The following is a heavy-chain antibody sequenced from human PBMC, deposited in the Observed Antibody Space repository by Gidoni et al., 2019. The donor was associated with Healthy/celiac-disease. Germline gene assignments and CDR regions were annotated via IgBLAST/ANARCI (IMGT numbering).Heavy chain of an antibody. V-gene: IGHV4-34*01. CDR3: ARARRQWLPQGVHDAFDI. D-gene: IGHD6-19*01. Sequence: QVQLQQWGAGLLKPSETLSLTCAVYGGSFSGYYWSWIRQPPGKGLEWIGEINHGGSTNYHPSLKSRVTISVDTSKNQFSLKLSSVTAADTAVYYCARARRQWLPQGVHDAFDIWGQGTMVTVSS. J-gene: IGHJ3*02. CDR1: GGSFSGYY. CDR2: INHGGST.